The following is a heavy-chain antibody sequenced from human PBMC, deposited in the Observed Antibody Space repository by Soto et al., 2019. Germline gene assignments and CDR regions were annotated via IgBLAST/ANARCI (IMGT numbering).Heavy chain of an antibody. CDR2: ISSSGSTI. D-gene: IGHD3-10*01. CDR3: ARALPYKPRDPYGMDV. V-gene: IGHV3-48*03. CDR1: GFTFSSYE. Sequence: GGSLRLSCAASGFTFSSYEMNWVRQAPGKGLEWVSYISSSGSTIYYADSVKGRFTISRDNAKNSLYLQMNSLRAEDTAVYYCARALPYKPRDPYGMDVWGQGTTVTVSS. J-gene: IGHJ6*02.